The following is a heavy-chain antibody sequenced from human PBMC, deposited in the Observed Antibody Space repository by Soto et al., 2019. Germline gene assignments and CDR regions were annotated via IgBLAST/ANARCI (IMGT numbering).Heavy chain of an antibody. Sequence: QLQLQESGPGLVKPSETLSLTCTVSGGSISSSSYYWGWIRQPPGKGLEWIGSIYYSGSTYYNPSLKSRVPISVDTSKNQFSLKLSSVTAADTAVYYCARLPNCSGGSCYSGSFDYWGQGTLVTVSS. CDR2: IYYSGST. CDR3: ARLPNCSGGSCYSGSFDY. V-gene: IGHV4-39*01. D-gene: IGHD2-15*01. CDR1: GGSISSSSYY. J-gene: IGHJ4*02.